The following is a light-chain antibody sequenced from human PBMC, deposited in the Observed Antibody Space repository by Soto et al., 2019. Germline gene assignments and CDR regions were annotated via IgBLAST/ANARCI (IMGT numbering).Light chain of an antibody. V-gene: IGKV3-11*01. Sequence: EIVLTQSPATLSLSPGERATLSCRASQSVNSFLAWYQQKPGQSPRLVIYSVSSRATGIPARFSGSGSGTDFTLTISSLEPEDCAVYYCQQRSNWPPEWTFGQGTKVDIK. CDR3: QQRSNWPPEWT. CDR2: SVS. CDR1: QSVNSF. J-gene: IGKJ1*01.